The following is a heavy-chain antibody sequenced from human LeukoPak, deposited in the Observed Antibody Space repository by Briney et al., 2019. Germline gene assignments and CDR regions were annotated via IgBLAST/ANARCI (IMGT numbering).Heavy chain of an antibody. CDR3: ARDMESITGTIPSGDAFDI. D-gene: IGHD1-20*01. J-gene: IGHJ3*02. CDR2: INPSGGST. CDR1: GYTFTSYY. Sequence: GASVKVSCKASGYTFTSYYMHWVRQAPGQGLEWMGIINPSGGSTSYAQKFQGRVTMTRDTSTSTVYMELSSLRSEDTAVYYCARDMESITGTIPSGDAFDIWGQGTMVTVSS. V-gene: IGHV1-46*01.